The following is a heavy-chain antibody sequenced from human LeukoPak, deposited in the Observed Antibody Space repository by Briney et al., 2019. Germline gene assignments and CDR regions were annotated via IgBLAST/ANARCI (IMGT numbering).Heavy chain of an antibody. CDR1: EFTFSNYD. J-gene: IGHJ6*02. Sequence: GGSLRLSCAASEFTFSNYDMRWVRQARGKGLEWVSAISTAGDTDYPGSVKVRFTISRDNAKISLYLQMNNLRARDTAVYYCARDKRQGGMDVWGQGTTVTVSS. CDR2: ISTAGDT. CDR3: ARDKRQGGMDV. V-gene: IGHV3-13*01.